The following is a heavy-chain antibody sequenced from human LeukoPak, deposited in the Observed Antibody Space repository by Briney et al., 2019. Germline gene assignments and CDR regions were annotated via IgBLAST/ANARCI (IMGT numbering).Heavy chain of an antibody. CDR3: ARQRYCSSTSCYSRIDY. D-gene: IGHD2-2*01. CDR2: IYYSGST. J-gene: IGHJ4*02. Sequence: PSETLSLTCAVYGGSFSGYYWSWIRQPPGKGLEWIGSIYYSGSTYYNPSLKSRVTISVDTSKNQFSLKLSSVTAADTAVYYCARQRYCSSTSCYSRIDYWGQGTLVTVSS. CDR1: GGSFSGYY. V-gene: IGHV4-34*01.